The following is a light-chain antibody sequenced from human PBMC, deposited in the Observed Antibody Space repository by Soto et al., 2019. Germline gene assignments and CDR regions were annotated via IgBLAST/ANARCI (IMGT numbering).Light chain of an antibody. CDR2: SNN. J-gene: IGLJ1*01. CDR3: AAWEDSLNGYV. Sequence: SVITQPASSSGTPGQKVTISCSGSSSNIGSNTVNWYQQLPGTAPKLLIYSNNQRPSGVPERFSGSKSGTSASLAISGLQSEDEADYYCAAWEDSLNGYVFGTGSKVTVL. V-gene: IGLV1-44*01. CDR1: SSNIGSNT.